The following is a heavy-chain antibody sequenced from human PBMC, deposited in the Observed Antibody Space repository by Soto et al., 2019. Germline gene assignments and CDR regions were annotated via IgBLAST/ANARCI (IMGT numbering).Heavy chain of an antibody. V-gene: IGHV4-39*07. J-gene: IGHJ3*02. CDR1: GGSITSSSFY. Sequence: SETLSLTCTVSGGSITSSSFYWGWIRQPPGKGLEWIGIIYYSGSTYYNPSLKSRVTISVDTSKSQFSLKLSSVTAADTAVYYCARTYDGSGPNSGGYGFDIWGQGTMVTVSS. CDR2: IYYSGST. D-gene: IGHD3-22*01. CDR3: ARTYDGSGPNSGGYGFDI.